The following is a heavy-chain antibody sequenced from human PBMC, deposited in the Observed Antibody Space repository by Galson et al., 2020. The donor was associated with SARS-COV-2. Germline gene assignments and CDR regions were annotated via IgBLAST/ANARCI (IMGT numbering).Heavy chain of an antibody. D-gene: IGHD3-22*01. J-gene: IGHJ5*02. CDR3: ARDRGNYDSSRVFDP. Sequence: SETLSLTCTVSGGSISSGSYYWSWIRQPAGKGLEWIGRIYTSGSTNYNPSLKSRVTISVDTSKNQFSLKLSSVTAADTAVYYCARDRGNYDSSRVFDPWGQGTLVTVSS. V-gene: IGHV4-61*02. CDR1: GGSISSGSYY. CDR2: IYTSGST.